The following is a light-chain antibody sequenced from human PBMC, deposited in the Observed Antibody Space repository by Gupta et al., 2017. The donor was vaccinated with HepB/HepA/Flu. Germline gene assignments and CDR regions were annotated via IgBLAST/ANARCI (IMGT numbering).Light chain of an antibody. CDR2: NDN. V-gene: IGLV1-47*02. J-gene: IGLJ1*01. Sequence: QPVLTQPPSASGTPGQRGTISCSGSSSNSGNDNAYWYQQLPGTAPKLLIYNDNQRPSGVPDRFSGSKSGTTASLAISGLRSEDEADYYCVGWDDSLSGYVFGAGTKVTVL. CDR3: VGWDDSLSGYV. CDR1: SSNSGNDN.